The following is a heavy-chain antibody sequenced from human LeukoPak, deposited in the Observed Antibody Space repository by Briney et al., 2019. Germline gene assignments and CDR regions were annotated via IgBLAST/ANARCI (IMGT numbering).Heavy chain of an antibody. V-gene: IGHV3-48*03. CDR1: GFTFSSYE. J-gene: IGHJ4*02. CDR2: ISSSGSTI. Sequence: GGSLRLSCAASGFTFSSYEMNWVRQAPGKGLEWVSYISSSGSTIYYADSVKGRFTISRDNAKNSLYLQMGSLRAEDMAVYYCARPLDGGIAVWYWGQGTLVTVSS. CDR3: ARPLDGGIAVWY. D-gene: IGHD2-15*01.